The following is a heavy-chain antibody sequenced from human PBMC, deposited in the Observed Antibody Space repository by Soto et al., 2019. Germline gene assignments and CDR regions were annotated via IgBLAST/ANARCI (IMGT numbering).Heavy chain of an antibody. CDR1: GYSISSGYY. CDR2: IYHSGST. Sequence: NLSLTCAVSGYSISSGYYGGWIRQPPGKGLEWIGSIYHSGSTYYNPSLKSRVTISVDTSKNQFSLKLSSVTAADTAVYYCARVYYDSSGYYHNNAFDIWGQGTMVRVSS. V-gene: IGHV4-38-2*01. J-gene: IGHJ3*02. D-gene: IGHD3-22*01. CDR3: ARVYYDSSGYYHNNAFDI.